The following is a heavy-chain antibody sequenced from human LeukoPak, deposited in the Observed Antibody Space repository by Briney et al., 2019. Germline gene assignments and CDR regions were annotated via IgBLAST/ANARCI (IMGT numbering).Heavy chain of an antibody. J-gene: IGHJ4*02. D-gene: IGHD3-9*01. CDR1: GYTFTSYG. V-gene: IGHV1-18*01. Sequence: VASVKVSCKASGYTFTSYGISWVRQAPGQGLGWMGWISAYNGNTNYAQKLQGRVTMTTDTSTSTAYMELRSLRSDDTAVYYCARVHPSPYYDILTGYFDYWGQGTLVTVSS. CDR2: ISAYNGNT. CDR3: ARVHPSPYYDILTGYFDY.